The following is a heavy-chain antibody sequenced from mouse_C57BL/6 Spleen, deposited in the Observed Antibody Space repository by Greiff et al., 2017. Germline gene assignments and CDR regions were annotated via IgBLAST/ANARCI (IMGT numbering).Heavy chain of an antibody. V-gene: IGHV5-9*01. CDR1: GFTFSSYT. CDR2: ISGGGGNT. J-gene: IGHJ3*01. Sequence: EVMLVESGGGLVKPGGSLKLSCAASGFTFSSYTMSWVRQTPEKRLEWVATISGGGGNTYYPDSVKGRFTISRDNAKNTLYLQMSSLRSEDTALYYCARTGTGWFAYWGQGTLVTVSA. D-gene: IGHD4-1*01. CDR3: ARTGTGWFAY.